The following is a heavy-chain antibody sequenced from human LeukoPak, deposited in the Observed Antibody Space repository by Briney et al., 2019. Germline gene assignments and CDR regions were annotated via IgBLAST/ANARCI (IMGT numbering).Heavy chain of an antibody. J-gene: IGHJ5*02. CDR1: GFTFSSYW. CDR3: ATQSSGCPYH. V-gene: IGHV3-74*01. D-gene: IGHD6-19*01. CDR2: INSDGSST. Sequence: TGGSLRLSCAASGFTFSSYWMHWVRQAPGKGLVWVSRINSDGSSTTYVDSVKGRFTISRDNAKNTLYLQMNSLRAEDTAVYYCATQSSGCPYHWGQGTLVTVSS.